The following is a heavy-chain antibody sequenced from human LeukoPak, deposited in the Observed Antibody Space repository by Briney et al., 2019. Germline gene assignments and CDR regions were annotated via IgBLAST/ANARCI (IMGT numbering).Heavy chain of an antibody. CDR2: INHSGST. Sequence: SETLPLTCAVYGGSFSGYYWSWIRQPPGKGLEWIGEINHSGSTNYNPSLKSRVTISVDTSKSQFSLKLSSVTAADTAVYYCARGGYKGLDYWGQGTLVTVSS. D-gene: IGHD5-24*01. CDR1: GGSFSGYY. J-gene: IGHJ4*02. CDR3: ARGGYKGLDY. V-gene: IGHV4-34*01.